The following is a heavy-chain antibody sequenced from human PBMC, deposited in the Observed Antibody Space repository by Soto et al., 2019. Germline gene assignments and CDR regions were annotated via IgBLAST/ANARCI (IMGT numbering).Heavy chain of an antibody. CDR1: GFSLSTSGEG. CDR3: AHRRQELGFQHAAFDY. D-gene: IGHD1-26*01. CDR2: IYWAEDK. Sequence: QITLKESGPTVVKPSETLTLTCTFSGFSLSTSGEGVGWIRQPPGKALEWLVVIYWAEDKRYSPSLKSRLTITKHTSKSQVVLTMTNMDPADTATYYCAHRRQELGFQHAAFDYWGQGTLVTVSS. J-gene: IGHJ4*02. V-gene: IGHV2-5*02.